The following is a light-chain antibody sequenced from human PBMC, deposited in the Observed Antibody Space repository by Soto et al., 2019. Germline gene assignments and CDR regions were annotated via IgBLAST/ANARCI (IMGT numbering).Light chain of an antibody. Sequence: QSALTQPASVSGSPGQSITISCTGTNSDIGDYNYVSWYQQYPDTAPTLINFEISSRLSGVSDRFSGSKSGNTASLTISGLQPEDEAHYYCSSFRSDNTLVFGGGTKLTVL. CDR2: EIS. J-gene: IGLJ2*01. V-gene: IGLV2-14*01. CDR3: SSFRSDNTLV. CDR1: NSDIGDYNY.